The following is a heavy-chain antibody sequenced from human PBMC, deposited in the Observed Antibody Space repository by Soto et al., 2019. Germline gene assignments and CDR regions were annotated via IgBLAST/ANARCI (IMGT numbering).Heavy chain of an antibody. CDR2: ISYDGSNK. V-gene: IGHV3-30-3*01. CDR1: GFTFSSYA. J-gene: IGHJ6*02. Sequence: GGSLRLSCAASGFTFSSYAMHWVRQAPGKGLEWVAVISYDGSNKYYADSVKGRFTISRDNSKNTLYLQMNSLRAEDTAVYYCARVRSDIVLVPAAMFYYGMDVWGQGTTVTVSS. D-gene: IGHD2-2*01. CDR3: ARVRSDIVLVPAAMFYYGMDV.